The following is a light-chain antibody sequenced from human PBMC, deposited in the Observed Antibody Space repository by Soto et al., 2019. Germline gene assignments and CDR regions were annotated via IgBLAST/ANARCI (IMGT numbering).Light chain of an antibody. V-gene: IGKV3-11*01. CDR1: QSVSSY. CDR3: QQRSNWPPTWT. J-gene: IGKJ1*01. Sequence: EIVLTQSPATLSLSPGDRATLSCRASQSVSSYLAWYQQKPGQAPRLLIYDASNRATVIPARFSGIGSGTDFTLTISSLEPEDFAVYYCQQRSNWPPTWTFGQGTKVEIK. CDR2: DAS.